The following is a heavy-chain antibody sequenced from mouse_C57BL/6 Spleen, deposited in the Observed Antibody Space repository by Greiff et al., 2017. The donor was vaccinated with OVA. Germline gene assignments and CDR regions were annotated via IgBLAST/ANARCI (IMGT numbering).Heavy chain of an antibody. CDR3: ARPLYYGSSPSWYFDV. Sequence: VQLQESGPELVKPGASVKIPCKASGYTFTDYNMDWVKQSHGQSLEWIGDVNPNNGGTIYNQKFKGKATLTVDKSSSTAYMELRSLTSEDTAVYYFARPLYYGSSPSWYFDVWGTGTTVTVSS. CDR1: GYTFTDYN. V-gene: IGHV1-18*01. D-gene: IGHD1-1*01. J-gene: IGHJ1*03. CDR2: VNPNNGGT.